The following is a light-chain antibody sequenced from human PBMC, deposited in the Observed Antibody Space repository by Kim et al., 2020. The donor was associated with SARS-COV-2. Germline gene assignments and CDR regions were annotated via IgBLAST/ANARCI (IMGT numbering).Light chain of an antibody. J-gene: IGKJ5*01. CDR3: QEYGSSRSIT. CDR1: QSVSSRY. V-gene: IGKV3-20*01. CDR2: GAS. Sequence: EIVLTQSPGTLSLSPGERATLSCRASQSVSSRYLAWYQQKPGQAPRLLIYGASSRATGIPDRFSGSGSGTDFTLTISRLKPEDFAVYYCQEYGSSRSITFGQGTRLEIK.